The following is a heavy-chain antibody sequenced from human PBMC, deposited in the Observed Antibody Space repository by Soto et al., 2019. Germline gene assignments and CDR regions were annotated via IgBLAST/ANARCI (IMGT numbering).Heavy chain of an antibody. Sequence: SETLSLTCTVSGSSISSGDYYWMWIRQPPGKGLEWIGYIYYSGSTYYNPSLKSRVTISVDTSKNQFSLKLSSVTAADTAVYYCARARGDGYTFGYWGQGTPVTVSS. D-gene: IGHD5-12*01. CDR1: GSSISSGDYY. V-gene: IGHV4-30-4*01. CDR2: IYYSGST. J-gene: IGHJ4*02. CDR3: ARARGDGYTFGY.